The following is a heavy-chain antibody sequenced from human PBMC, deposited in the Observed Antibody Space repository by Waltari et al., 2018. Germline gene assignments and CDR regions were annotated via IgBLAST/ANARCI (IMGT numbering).Heavy chain of an antibody. CDR1: GFTFSRYW. V-gene: IGHV3-74*01. J-gene: IGHJ6*03. CDR2: IKGDGSGT. Sequence: EVQLVESGGGLVQPGGSLRLSCAASGFTFSRYWMHWVRQVPGKGLVWVSRIKGDGSGTIYADSGKGRFTISRDNAKNTLYLQLNSLRVEDTAVYYCAREPSPDSSGYFYYYMDVWGKGTTVTVSS. D-gene: IGHD3-22*01. CDR3: AREPSPDSSGYFYYYMDV.